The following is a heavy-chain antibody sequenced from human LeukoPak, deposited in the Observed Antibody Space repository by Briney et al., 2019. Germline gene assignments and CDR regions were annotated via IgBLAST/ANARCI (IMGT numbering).Heavy chain of an antibody. D-gene: IGHD6-19*01. V-gene: IGHV3-7*01. CDR3: ARVQTRLAVAGLPDY. Sequence: PGGSLRLSCAASGFTFSSYWMSWVRQAPGKGLEWVANIKQDGSEKYYVDSVKGRFTISRDNAKNSLYLQMNSLRAEDTAVYYCARVQTRLAVAGLPDYWGQGTLVTVSS. J-gene: IGHJ4*02. CDR1: GFTFSSYW. CDR2: IKQDGSEK.